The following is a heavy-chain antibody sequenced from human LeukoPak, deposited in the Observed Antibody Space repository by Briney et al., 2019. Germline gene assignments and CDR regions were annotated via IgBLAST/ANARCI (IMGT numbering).Heavy chain of an antibody. CDR3: AREPTAMIL. CDR1: GFTFSSYS. Sequence: GGSLRLSCAASGFTFSSYSMNWVRQGPGKGLEWVSSISSSSTYIYYADSVKGRFTISRDDAKSSLYLQMNSLRAEDTAVYYCAREPTAMILWGQGTLVTVSS. CDR2: ISSSSTYI. J-gene: IGHJ4*02. D-gene: IGHD5-18*01. V-gene: IGHV3-21*01.